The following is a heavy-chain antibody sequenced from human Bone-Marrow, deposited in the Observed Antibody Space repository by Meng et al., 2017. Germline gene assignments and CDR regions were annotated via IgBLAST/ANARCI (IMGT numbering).Heavy chain of an antibody. V-gene: IGHV1-69*02. Sequence: SVKVSCKASGGTFSSYTISWVRQAPGQGLEWMGRIIPILGIANYAQKFQGRVTITADKSTSTAYMELSSLRSEDTAVYYCARFPYRGIAVAGPLDAFDIWGQGTMVTVSS. CDR1: GGTFSSYT. CDR3: ARFPYRGIAVAGPLDAFDI. J-gene: IGHJ3*02. CDR2: IIPILGIA. D-gene: IGHD6-19*01.